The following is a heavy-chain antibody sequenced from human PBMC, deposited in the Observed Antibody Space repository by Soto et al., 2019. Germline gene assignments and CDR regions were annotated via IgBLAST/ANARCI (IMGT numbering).Heavy chain of an antibody. CDR1: GGSFSGYY. J-gene: IGHJ6*02. Sequence: SETLSLTCAVYGGSFSGYYWSWIRQPPGKGLEWIGEIDHSGSTNYNPSLKSRVTISVDTSKNQFSLKLSSVTAADTAVYYCARGDLSLGYCSGGSCYPLYYYGMDVWGQGTTVTVSS. D-gene: IGHD2-15*01. CDR3: ARGDLSLGYCSGGSCYPLYYYGMDV. CDR2: IDHSGST. V-gene: IGHV4-34*01.